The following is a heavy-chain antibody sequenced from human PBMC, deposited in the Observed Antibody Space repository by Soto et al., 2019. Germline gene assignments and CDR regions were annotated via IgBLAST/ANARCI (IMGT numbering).Heavy chain of an antibody. CDR1: GGSISSSNW. CDR2: IYHSGST. D-gene: IGHD3-3*01. V-gene: IGHV4-4*02. J-gene: IGHJ6*02. CDR3: ARARGRYDFWSGYSRPYYYYGMDV. Sequence: SETLSLTCAVFGGSISSSNWWSWVRKPPGKGLAWIGEIYHSGSTNYNPYLKSRVTISVDKSQNQFSLKLSSVTAADTAVYYCARARGRYDFWSGYSRPYYYYGMDVWGQGTTVT.